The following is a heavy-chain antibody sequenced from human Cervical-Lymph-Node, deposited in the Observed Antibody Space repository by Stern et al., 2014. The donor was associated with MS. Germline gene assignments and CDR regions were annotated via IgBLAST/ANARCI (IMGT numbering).Heavy chain of an antibody. CDR3: ARWPGRLGELLSFDY. CDR1: GGSINTYF. J-gene: IGHJ4*02. Sequence: QVQLVESGPGLVKPSETLSLTCTVSGGSINTYFWSWIRQPPGKGLEWIGHVYDSGATNYNPSLKSRVTISVDTSKNQFSLKVRSVTAADTAVYFCARWPGRLGELLSFDYWGQGILVTVSS. D-gene: IGHD3-10*01. CDR2: VYDSGAT. V-gene: IGHV4-59*01.